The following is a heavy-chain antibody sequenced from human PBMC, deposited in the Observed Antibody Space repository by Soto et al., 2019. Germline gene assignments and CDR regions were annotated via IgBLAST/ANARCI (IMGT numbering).Heavy chain of an antibody. V-gene: IGHV4-4*07. CDR1: GGSISSYH. Sequence: PSETLSLTCTVSGGSISSYHWSWIRQSAEKGLEWIGRFYTSGNAIYNPSLKSRLSMSADTSKNQLSLTLTSVTAADTGVYYCARAGNEYGVDVWGQGTTVTVSS. J-gene: IGHJ6*02. D-gene: IGHD3-10*01. CDR2: FYTSGNA. CDR3: ARAGNEYGVDV.